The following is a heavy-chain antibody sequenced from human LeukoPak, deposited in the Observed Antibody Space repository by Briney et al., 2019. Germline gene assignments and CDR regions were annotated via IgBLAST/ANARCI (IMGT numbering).Heavy chain of an antibody. D-gene: IGHD3-10*01. V-gene: IGHV4-34*01. J-gene: IGHJ4*02. CDR1: GGSFSGYY. Sequence: PSETLSLTCAVYGGSFSGYYWSWIRQPLGKGLEWIGEINHSGSTNYNPSLKSRVTISVDTSKNQFSLKLSSVTAADTAVYYCARGLRLLSSYYYGSGSYDYWGQGTLATVSS. CDR2: INHSGST. CDR3: ARGLRLLSSYYYGSGSYDY.